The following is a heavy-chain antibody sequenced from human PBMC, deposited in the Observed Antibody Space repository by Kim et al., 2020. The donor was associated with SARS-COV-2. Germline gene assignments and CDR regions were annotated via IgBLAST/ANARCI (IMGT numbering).Heavy chain of an antibody. CDR1: GDSVSSDTYY. Sequence: SETLSLTCTVSGDSVSSDTYYWAWIRQPPGKGLEWIGSIFYGGTTYYNWSLKSRVTISVDTSKNQFSLRLDSLSAADTAVYFCARDSGRLSSWTPWYFDLWGRGTLVTVSS. V-gene: IGHV4-39*07. J-gene: IGHJ2*01. D-gene: IGHD6-13*01. CDR2: IFYGGTT. CDR3: ARDSGRLSSWTPWYFDL.